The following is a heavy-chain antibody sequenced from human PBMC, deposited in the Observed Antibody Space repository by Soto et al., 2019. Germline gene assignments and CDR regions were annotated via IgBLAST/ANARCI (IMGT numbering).Heavy chain of an antibody. J-gene: IGHJ4*02. D-gene: IGHD2-8*01. CDR3: ARDDCTNGVCYPSDY. CDR2: ISAYNANT. CDR1: GYTFITYG. V-gene: IGHV1-18*01. Sequence: PSVKVSCKASGYTFITYGINWVRQAPGQGLEWMGWISAYNANTNYAQKLQGRVTMTTDTSTSTAYMELRSLRSDDTAVYYCARDDCTNGVCYPSDYWGQGTLVTVSS.